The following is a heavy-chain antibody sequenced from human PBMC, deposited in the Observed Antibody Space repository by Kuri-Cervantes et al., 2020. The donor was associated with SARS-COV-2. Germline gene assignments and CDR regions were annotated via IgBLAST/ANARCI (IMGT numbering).Heavy chain of an antibody. CDR1: GGSISSGGYY. CDR2: IYYSGST. D-gene: IGHD2-15*01. V-gene: IGHV4-61*08. Sequence: SETLSLTCTVSGGSISSGGYYWSWIRQPPGKGLEWIGYIYYSGSTNYNPSLKSRVTISVDTSKNQFSLKLSSVTAADTAVYYCASVKYIDYYYYMDVWGKGTTVTVSS. CDR3: ASVKYIDYYYYMDV. J-gene: IGHJ6*03.